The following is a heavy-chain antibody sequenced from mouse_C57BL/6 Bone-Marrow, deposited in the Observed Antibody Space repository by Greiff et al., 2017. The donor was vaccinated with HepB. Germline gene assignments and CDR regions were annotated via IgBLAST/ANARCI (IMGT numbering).Heavy chain of an antibody. CDR2: INPSTGGT. J-gene: IGHJ3*01. D-gene: IGHD4-1*01. V-gene: IGHV1-42*01. Sequence: EVKLQQSGPELVKPGASVKISCKASGYSFTGYYMNWVKQSPEKSLEWIGEINPSTGGTTYNQKFKAKATLTVDKSSSTAYMQLKSLTSEDSAVYYCAKGTGTPFAYWGQGTLVTVSA. CDR1: GYSFTGYY. CDR3: AKGTGTPFAY.